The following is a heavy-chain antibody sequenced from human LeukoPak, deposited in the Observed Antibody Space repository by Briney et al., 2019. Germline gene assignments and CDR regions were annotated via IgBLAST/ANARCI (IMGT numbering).Heavy chain of an antibody. CDR1: GYTFTGYY. Sequence: ASVKVSCKASGYTFTGYYMHWVRQAPGQGLEWMGWINPNSGGTNYAQKFQGRVTMTRDTSISTAYMELSRLRSDDTAVYYCARDRDSSGWYLFRYYFDYWGQGTLVTVSS. J-gene: IGHJ4*02. D-gene: IGHD6-19*01. CDR3: ARDRDSSGWYLFRYYFDY. CDR2: INPNSGGT. V-gene: IGHV1-2*02.